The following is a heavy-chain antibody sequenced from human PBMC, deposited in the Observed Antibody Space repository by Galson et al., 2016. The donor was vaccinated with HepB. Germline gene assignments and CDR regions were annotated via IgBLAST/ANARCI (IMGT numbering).Heavy chain of an antibody. D-gene: IGHD3-3*01. J-gene: IGHJ4*02. V-gene: IGHV4-4*02. CDR1: GASISSTDW. CDR3: ARFWNGNYFDY. Sequence: ETLSLTCAGSGASISSTDWWSWVRQPPGKGLEWIGEVYQNGNTNYKPSLKSRVTISVDKSKNQFSLRLSSVTAADTAVYYCARFWNGNYFDYWGQGTLVTVSS. CDR2: VYQNGNT.